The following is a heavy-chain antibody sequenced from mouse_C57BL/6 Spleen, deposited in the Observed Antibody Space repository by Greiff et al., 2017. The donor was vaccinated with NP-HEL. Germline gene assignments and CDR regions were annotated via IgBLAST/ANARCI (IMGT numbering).Heavy chain of an antibody. CDR2: IRSKSSNYAT. D-gene: IGHD2-1*01. J-gene: IGHJ4*01. Sequence: EVQLVESGGGLVQPKGSLKLSCAASGFTFNTYAMHWVRQAPGKGLEWVARIRSKSSNYATYYADSVKDRFTISRDDSQSMLYLQMNNLKTEDTAMYYCVREGNYGNYEDAMDYWGQGTSVTVSS. CDR3: VREGNYGNYEDAMDY. V-gene: IGHV10-3*01. CDR1: GFTFNTYA.